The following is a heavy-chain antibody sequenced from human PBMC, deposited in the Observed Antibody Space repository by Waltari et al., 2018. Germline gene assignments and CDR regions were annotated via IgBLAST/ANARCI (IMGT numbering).Heavy chain of an antibody. D-gene: IGHD1-20*01. CDR1: GGSISSYY. V-gene: IGHV4-59*01. J-gene: IGHJ4*02. Sequence: QVQLQQWGAGLLKPSETLSLTCTVSGGSISSYYWSWIRQPPGKGLEWIGYIYYSGSTNYNPSLKSRVTISVDTSKNQFSLKLSSVTAADTAVYYCARDINRWYFDYWGQGTLVTVSS. CDR2: IYYSGST. CDR3: ARDINRWYFDY.